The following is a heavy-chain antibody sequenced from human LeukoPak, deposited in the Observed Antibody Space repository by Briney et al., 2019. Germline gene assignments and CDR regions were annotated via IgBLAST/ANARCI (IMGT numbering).Heavy chain of an antibody. CDR3: AKLGVSTPVDY. Sequence: GGSLRLSCAASGFPLSSYAMSWVRQASGKGLEWVSAISGSGGSTYYADSVKGRFTISRDNSKNTLYLQMNSLRAEDTAVYYCAKLGVSTPVDYWGQGTLVTVSS. V-gene: IGHV3-23*01. CDR2: ISGSGGST. J-gene: IGHJ4*02. D-gene: IGHD5/OR15-5a*01. CDR1: GFPLSSYA.